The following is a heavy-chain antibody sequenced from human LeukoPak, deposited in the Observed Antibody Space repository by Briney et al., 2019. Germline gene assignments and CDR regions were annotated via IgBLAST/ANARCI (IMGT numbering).Heavy chain of an antibody. CDR2: ISYDGSDK. CDR3: AKDGQWLVVEGGFDY. Sequence: AGGSLRLSCAASAFTFSSYGMHWVRQAPGKGLEWVALISYDGSDKYYADSVKGRFTISRDNSKNTLYLQMNSLRAEDTAVYYCAKDGQWLVVEGGFDYWGQGTLVTVSS. V-gene: IGHV3-30*18. CDR1: AFTFSSYG. J-gene: IGHJ4*02. D-gene: IGHD6-19*01.